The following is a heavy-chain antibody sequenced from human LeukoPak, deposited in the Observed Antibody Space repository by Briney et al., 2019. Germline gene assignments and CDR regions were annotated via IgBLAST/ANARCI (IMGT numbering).Heavy chain of an antibody. V-gene: IGHV3-30-3*01. J-gene: IGHJ4*02. Sequence: GGSLRLSCAASGFTFSSYAMPWVRQAPGKGLEWVAVISYDGSNKYYADSVKGRFTISRDNSKNTLYLQMNSLRAEDTAVYYCARSAENYLYYFDYWGQGTLVTVSS. CDR2: ISYDGSNK. D-gene: IGHD3-10*01. CDR3: ARSAENYLYYFDY. CDR1: GFTFSSYA.